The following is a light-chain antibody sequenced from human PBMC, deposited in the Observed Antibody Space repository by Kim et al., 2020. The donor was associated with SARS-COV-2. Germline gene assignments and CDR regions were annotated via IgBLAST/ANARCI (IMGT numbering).Light chain of an antibody. CDR1: QSVSSSY. J-gene: IGKJ2*01. CDR3: QQYGSSPYT. V-gene: IGKV3-20*01. Sequence: LSPGVRATPSCMAGQSVSSSYLAWDQKKTVQDTRLLIYGASNKVTGIPYRCSGSGSGTDFTLTISRLEPEDFAVYYCQQYGSSPYTIRQGTKLEI. CDR2: GAS.